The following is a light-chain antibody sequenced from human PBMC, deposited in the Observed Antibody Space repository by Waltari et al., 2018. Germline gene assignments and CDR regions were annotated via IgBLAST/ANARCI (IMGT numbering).Light chain of an antibody. J-gene: IGKJ1*01. CDR1: QGISSY. CDR3: LQYNSNPWT. CDR2: DAS. V-gene: IGKV1-17*01. Sequence: DIKMTQSPTSLSTSVGDRVTITCRASQGISSYLSRYQQKPGKPPKRLIYDASSLEGGVPSRFHGNGSGPDFTLTLSSLQPEDFAIYYCLQYNSNPWTFGQGTKVEIK.